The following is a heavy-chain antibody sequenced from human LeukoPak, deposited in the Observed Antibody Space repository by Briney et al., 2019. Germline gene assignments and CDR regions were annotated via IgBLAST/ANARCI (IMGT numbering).Heavy chain of an antibody. Sequence: SETLSLTCTVSGGSISSSTYYWGWIRQPPGKGLEWIGSIYYSGSTYYNPSLKSRVTISVDTSKNQFSLKLSSVTAADTAVYYCARRGSSFFDYWGQGILVTVSS. CDR1: GGSISSSTYY. CDR3: ARRGSSFFDY. CDR2: IYYSGST. V-gene: IGHV4-39*01. J-gene: IGHJ4*02. D-gene: IGHD6-13*01.